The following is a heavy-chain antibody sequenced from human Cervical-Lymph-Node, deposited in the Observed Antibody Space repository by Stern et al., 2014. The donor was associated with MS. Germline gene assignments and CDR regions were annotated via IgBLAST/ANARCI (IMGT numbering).Heavy chain of an antibody. CDR3: ARATDL. CDR1: GASIPSYY. CDR2: IYYSGTT. J-gene: IGHJ5*02. Sequence: VQLVESGPGLLRPSETLSLTCTASGASIPSYYWSGIRQPPGKELEWIGYIYYSGTTNYNASLKGRVAISIDTSKTQFSLRLSSVTAADTAVYYCARATDLWGQGTLVTVSS. V-gene: IGHV4-59*01.